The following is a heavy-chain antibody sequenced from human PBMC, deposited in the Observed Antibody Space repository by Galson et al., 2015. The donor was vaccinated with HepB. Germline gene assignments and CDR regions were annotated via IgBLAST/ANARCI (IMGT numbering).Heavy chain of an antibody. J-gene: IGHJ4*02. CDR2: ISGYNDNT. CDR1: GYTFISYG. Sequence: SVKVSCKASGYTFISYGISSVRQAPGQGLEWMGWISGYNDNTNYAQKFQGRITMTIDTSTRTTYMELRSLRLDDTAIYYCARARYSESPPEYRGQGTRVTVSS. D-gene: IGHD5-12*01. CDR3: ARARYSESPPEY. V-gene: IGHV1-18*04.